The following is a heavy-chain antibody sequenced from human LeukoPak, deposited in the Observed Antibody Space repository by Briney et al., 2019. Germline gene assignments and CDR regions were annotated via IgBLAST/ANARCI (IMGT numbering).Heavy chain of an antibody. D-gene: IGHD1-26*01. CDR3: ARDPYSGMYSAFYYYYMDV. Sequence: GGSLRLSCAASGFTFDDYAMHWVRQAPGKGLEWVSGISWNSGSIGYADSVKGRFTISRDNAKNSLYLQMNSLRAEDTAVYYCARDPYSGMYSAFYYYYMDVWGKGTTVTVSS. J-gene: IGHJ6*03. CDR1: GFTFDDYA. CDR2: ISWNSGSI. V-gene: IGHV3-9*01.